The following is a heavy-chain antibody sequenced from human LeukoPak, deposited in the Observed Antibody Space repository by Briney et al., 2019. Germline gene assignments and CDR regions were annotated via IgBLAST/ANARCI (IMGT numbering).Heavy chain of an antibody. D-gene: IGHD5-12*01. J-gene: IGHJ4*02. CDR1: GASINNNF. CDR3: ARRPLGYSGYFYFDF. CDR2: IYSSGSD. V-gene: IGHV4-59*08. Sequence: SETLSLTCTVSGASINNNFWTWIRQPPGKGLEWIGYIYSSGSDNYNPSLKRRVIISGDTSKNQISLNLTSVTAADTAVYYCARRPLGYSGYFYFDFGGQGTLVTVSS.